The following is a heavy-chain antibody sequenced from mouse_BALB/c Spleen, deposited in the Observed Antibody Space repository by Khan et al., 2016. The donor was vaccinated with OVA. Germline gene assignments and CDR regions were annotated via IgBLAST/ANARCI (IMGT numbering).Heavy chain of an antibody. D-gene: IGHD1-1*01. CDR3: ARNSHYYGNSIYYAMDY. CDR2: IWSGGNT. J-gene: IGHJ4*01. CDR1: GFSLTDYG. V-gene: IGHV2-2*02. Sequence: VQLQESGPGLVQPSLSLSITCTVSGFSLTDYGVHWVRQSPGKGLEWLGVIWSGGNTDYYAAFISRLSINKDNSRSQVFFKMNSLQTNDTAIYYCARNSHYYGNSIYYAMDYWGQGTSVTVSS.